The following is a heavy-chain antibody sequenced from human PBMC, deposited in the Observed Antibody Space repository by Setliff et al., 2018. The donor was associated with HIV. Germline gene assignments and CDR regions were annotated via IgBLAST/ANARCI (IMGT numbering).Heavy chain of an antibody. Sequence: GGSLRLSCAPSGFTFGSYAMSWFRQAPGKGLEWVSVISGSGDSTFYADSLKGRFTISRDNSKNTLYLQMNSLRAEDTAVYYCAKTLPTLYPPHDYYFAMDVWGQGTTDTVSS. CDR3: AKTLPTLYPPHDYYFAMDV. V-gene: IGHV3-23*01. D-gene: IGHD2-15*01. CDR2: ISGSGDST. J-gene: IGHJ6*02. CDR1: GFTFGSYA.